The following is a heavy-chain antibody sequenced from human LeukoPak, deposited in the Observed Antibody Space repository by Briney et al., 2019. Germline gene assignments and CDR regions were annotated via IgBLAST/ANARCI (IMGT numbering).Heavy chain of an antibody. J-gene: IGHJ5*02. CDR3: ARLHALGAEEFDP. CDR2: LHYTGST. CDR1: GGSISGHY. V-gene: IGHV4-59*11. Sequence: SETLSLTCTVSGGSISGHYWSWIRQPPGKRLEWIGYLHYTGSTNYNPSLNSRITMSADTPNNQFSLRLTSVTAADTAVYYCARLHALGAEEFDPWGQGALVTASS. D-gene: IGHD3-16*01.